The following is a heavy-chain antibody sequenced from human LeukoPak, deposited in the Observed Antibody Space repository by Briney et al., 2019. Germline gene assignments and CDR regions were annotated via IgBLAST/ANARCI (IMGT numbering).Heavy chain of an antibody. CDR3: ARHANIPNITKRRVPAAIGAPPGFDY. CDR2: IYYSGST. J-gene: IGHJ4*02. Sequence: SQTLSLTCTVSGGSISSGDYYWSWIRQPPGKGLEWIGNIYYSGSTYYNSSLKSRVTISLDTSKNQFSLKLSSVTAADTAVYYCARHANIPNITKRRVPAAIGAPPGFDYWGQGTLVTVSS. CDR1: GGSISSGDYY. V-gene: IGHV4-30-4*01. D-gene: IGHD2-2*01.